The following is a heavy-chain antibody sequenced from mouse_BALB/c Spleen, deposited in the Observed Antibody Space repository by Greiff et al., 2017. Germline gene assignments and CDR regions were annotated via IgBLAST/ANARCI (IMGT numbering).Heavy chain of an antibody. V-gene: IGHV1-18*01. CDR1: GYTFTEYT. D-gene: IGHD2-4*01. Sequence: EVPLQQSGPELVKPGASVKISCKTSGYTFTEYTMHWVKQSHGKSLEWIGGINPNNGGTSYNQKFKGKATLTVDKSSSTAYMELRSLTSEDSAVYYCARKAIYYDYGRALAYWGQGTLVTVSA. CDR3: ARKAIYYDYGRALAY. CDR2: INPNNGGT. J-gene: IGHJ3*01.